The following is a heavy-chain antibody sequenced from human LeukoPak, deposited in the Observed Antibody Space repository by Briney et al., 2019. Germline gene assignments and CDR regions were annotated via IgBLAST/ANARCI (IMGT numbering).Heavy chain of an antibody. D-gene: IGHD3-22*01. CDR3: AKDRPNYYGSDGHYYRRNGDY. Sequence: PGGSLRLSCAASGSTFTIYAMSWVRQAPGKGLEWVSSISSTGEYTYYTGSVKGRFTISRDNSKNTLYLRMNSLRGEDTAVYYCAKDRPNYYGSDGHYYRRNGDYWGQGTLVTVSS. V-gene: IGHV3-23*01. CDR2: ISSTGEYT. CDR1: GSTFTIYA. J-gene: IGHJ4*02.